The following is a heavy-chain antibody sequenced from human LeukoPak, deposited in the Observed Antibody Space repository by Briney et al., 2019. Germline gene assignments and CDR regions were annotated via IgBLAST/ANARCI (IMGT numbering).Heavy chain of an antibody. CDR1: GFTFDDYA. Sequence: GGSLRLSCAAAGFTFDDYAMHWVRQAPGKGLEWVSTINWNSGRMEYADSVKGRFTISRDNAKNSLYLQMNSLRDEDTALYYCAKDGQRRAVSVVTYMDVWGKGTAVTVSS. V-gene: IGHV3-9*01. J-gene: IGHJ6*03. CDR2: INWNSGRM. CDR3: AKDGQRRAVSVVTYMDV. D-gene: IGHD6-19*01.